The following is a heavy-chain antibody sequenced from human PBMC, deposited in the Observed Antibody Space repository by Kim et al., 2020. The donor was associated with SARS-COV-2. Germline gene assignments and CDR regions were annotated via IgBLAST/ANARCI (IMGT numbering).Heavy chain of an antibody. Sequence: SVKVSCKASGGTFSNYGISWVRQAPGQGLEWMGGIIPLFGTANYAQNFHGRVTGTTDESTNTAYMELSSLRSEDTAVYYCARDGIFGTRSSVDAFDIWG. CDR1: GGTFSNYG. J-gene: IGHJ3*02. D-gene: IGHD1-20*01. CDR2: IIPLFGTA. CDR3: ARDGIFGTRSSVDAFDI. V-gene: IGHV1-69*05.